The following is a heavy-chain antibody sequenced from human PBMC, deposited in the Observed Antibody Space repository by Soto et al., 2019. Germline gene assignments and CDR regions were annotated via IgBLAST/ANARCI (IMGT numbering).Heavy chain of an antibody. Sequence: SETLSLTCTVSGGSISSSSYYWGWIRQPPGKGLEWIGSIYYSGSTYYNPSLRSRVTISVDTSKNQFSLKLSSVTAADTAVYYCVGPPVDGINWFDPWGQGTLVTVSS. J-gene: IGHJ5*02. CDR3: VGPPVDGINWFDP. CDR2: IYYSGST. D-gene: IGHD6-19*01. CDR1: GGSISSSSYY. V-gene: IGHV4-39*01.